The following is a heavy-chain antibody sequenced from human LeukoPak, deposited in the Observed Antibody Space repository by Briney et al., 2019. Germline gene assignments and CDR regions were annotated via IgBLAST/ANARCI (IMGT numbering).Heavy chain of an antibody. V-gene: IGHV3-21*01. D-gene: IGHD3-10*01. J-gene: IGHJ3*02. CDR2: SSSSSSSYI. CDR1: GFTFSSYS. CDR3: ARDHRATTPPELWFGELLLRNDAFDI. Sequence: GSLRLSCAASGFTFSSYSMNWVRQAPGKGLEWVSSSSSSSSSYIYYADSVKGRFTISRDNAKNSLYLQMNSLRAEDTAVYYCARDHRATTPPELWFGELLLRNDAFDIWGQGTMVTVSS.